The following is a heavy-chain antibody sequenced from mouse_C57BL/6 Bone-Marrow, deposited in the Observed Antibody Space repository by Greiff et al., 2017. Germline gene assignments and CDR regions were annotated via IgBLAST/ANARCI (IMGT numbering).Heavy chain of an antibody. CDR3: TRRGDGYDGAWFAY. CDR2: IDPETGGT. V-gene: IGHV1-15*01. CDR1: GYTFTDYE. D-gene: IGHD2-2*01. J-gene: IGHJ3*01. Sequence: VQLQQSGAELVRPGASVTLSCKASGYTFTDYEMHWVKQTPVHGLEWIGAIDPETGGTAYNQKFKGKAILTADKSSSTAYMEIRSLTSEDSAVYYCTRRGDGYDGAWFAYWGQGTLVTVSA.